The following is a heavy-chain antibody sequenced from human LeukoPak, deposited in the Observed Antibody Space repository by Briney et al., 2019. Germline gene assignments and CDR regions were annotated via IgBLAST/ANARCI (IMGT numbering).Heavy chain of an antibody. Sequence: SETLSLTCAVYGGSFSGYYWSWIRQPPGKGLEWIGEINHSGSTNYNPSLKSRVTISVDTSKNQFSLKLSSVTAADTAVYYCARYPGFDLWGRGTLVTVSS. CDR2: INHSGST. J-gene: IGHJ2*01. V-gene: IGHV4-34*01. CDR1: GGSFSGYY. CDR3: ARYPGFDL.